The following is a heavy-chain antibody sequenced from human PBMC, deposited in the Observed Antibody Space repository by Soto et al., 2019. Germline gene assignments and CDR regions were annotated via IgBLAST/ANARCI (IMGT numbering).Heavy chain of an antibody. V-gene: IGHV3-11*01. CDR1: GFTFSDYY. CDR3: ARDRSFYLGYEDWFGP. J-gene: IGHJ5*02. CDR2: ISSSGSTI. D-gene: IGHD5-12*01. Sequence: GGSLRLSCAASGFTFSDYYMSWIRQAPGKGLEWVSYISSSGSTIYYADSVKGRFTISRDNAKNSLYLQMNSLRAEDTAVSYCARDRSFYLGYEDWFGPWGQGTMVTV.